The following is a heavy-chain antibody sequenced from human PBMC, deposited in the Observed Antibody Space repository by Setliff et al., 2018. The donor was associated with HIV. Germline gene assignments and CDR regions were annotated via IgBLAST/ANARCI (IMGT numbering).Heavy chain of an antibody. CDR3: AKTLPTLYPPHDYYFAMDV. V-gene: IGHV3-23*01. D-gene: IGHD2-15*01. Sequence: GGSLRLSCAASGFTFSNYVMSWVRQAPGKGLEWVSGISGSAGTTYYADSLKGRFTISRDNSKNTLYLQMNSLRAEDTAVYYCAKTLPTLYPPHDYYFAMDVWGQGTTVTVSS. CDR1: GFTFSNYV. J-gene: IGHJ6*02. CDR2: ISGSAGTT.